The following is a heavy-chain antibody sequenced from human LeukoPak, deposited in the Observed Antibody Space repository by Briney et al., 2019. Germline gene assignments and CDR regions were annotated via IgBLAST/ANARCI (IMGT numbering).Heavy chain of an antibody. CDR1: GGFISSTNYY. CDR2: IYYSGSS. V-gene: IGHV4-39*01. D-gene: IGHD3-22*01. J-gene: IGHJ4*02. Sequence: PSETLSLTCAVSGGFISSTNYYWGWIRQPPGKGLEWIGSIYYSGSSNYNTSLQSRVTISVDTSKNQFSLKLNSVTAADTAVYYCARRVYWHDGRGYYEAHYFDYWGQGTLVTVSS. CDR3: ARRVYWHDGRGYYEAHYFDY.